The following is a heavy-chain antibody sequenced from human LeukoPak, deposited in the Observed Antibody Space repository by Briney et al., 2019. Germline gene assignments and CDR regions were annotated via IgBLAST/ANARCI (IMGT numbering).Heavy chain of an antibody. CDR1: GFTFSTYA. D-gene: IGHD1-1*01. CDR2: ISGSGGGT. Sequence: GGSLRLSCAASGFTFSTYAMSWVRQAAGKGLEWVSLISGSGGGTYYADSVKGRFTISRDNSKNTLYLQLNSLRVEDTAVYYCAKADDTAAAFDYWGQGALVTVSS. J-gene: IGHJ4*02. V-gene: IGHV3-23*01. CDR3: AKADDTAAAFDY.